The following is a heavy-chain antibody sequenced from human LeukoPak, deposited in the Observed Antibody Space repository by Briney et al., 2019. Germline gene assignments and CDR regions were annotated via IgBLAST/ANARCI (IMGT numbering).Heavy chain of an antibody. D-gene: IGHD6-19*01. J-gene: IGHJ4*02. CDR3: AKGALAGTTFDC. Sequence: GGSLRLSCAASGFTFSNFVMHWVRQAPGKGLEWVAFIRYDGSNKYYADSVKGRFTISRDNSKNTLYLQMNSLSGEDTAVYYCAKGALAGTTFDCWGQGTLVTVSS. V-gene: IGHV3-30*02. CDR1: GFTFSNFV. CDR2: IRYDGSNK.